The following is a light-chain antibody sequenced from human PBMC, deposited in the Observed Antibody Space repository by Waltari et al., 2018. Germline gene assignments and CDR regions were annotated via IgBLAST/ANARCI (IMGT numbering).Light chain of an antibody. J-gene: IGKJ4*01. CDR1: QSLLHSDGNTY. CDR3: MQALQTPLT. Sequence: EIVMTQTPLSLSVTPGEPASISCRSSQSLLHSDGNTYLYWYLQKPGQPPRLLIYRVSNRFSGVPDRFSGSGSGTDFTLKISRVKAEDVGVYYCMQALQTPLTFGGGTKVEIK. CDR2: RVS. V-gene: IGKV2-29*02.